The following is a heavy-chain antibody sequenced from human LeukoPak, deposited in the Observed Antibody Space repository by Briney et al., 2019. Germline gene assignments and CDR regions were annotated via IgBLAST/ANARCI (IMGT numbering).Heavy chain of an antibody. CDR2: ISSSGSTI. CDR3: AELGITMIGGV. D-gene: IGHD3-10*02. V-gene: IGHV3-48*03. Sequence: SGGSLRLSCVTSGFTFSNYWMSWVRQAPGKGLEWVSYISSSGSTIYYADSVKGRFTISRDNAKNSLYLQMNSLRAEDTAVYYCAELGITMIGGVWGKGTTVTISS. CDR1: GFTFSNYW. J-gene: IGHJ6*04.